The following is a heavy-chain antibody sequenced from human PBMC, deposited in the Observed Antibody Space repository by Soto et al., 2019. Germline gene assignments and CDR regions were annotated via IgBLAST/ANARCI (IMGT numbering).Heavy chain of an antibody. CDR2: IIPIFGTA. J-gene: IGHJ6*02. D-gene: IGHD2-21*02. V-gene: IGHV1-69*13. Sequence: GASVKVSCKASGGTFSSYAISWVRQAPGQGLEWMGGIIPIFGTANYAQKFQGRVTITADESTSTAYMELSSLRSEDTAVYYCARELRLVVVADIRYYYCRIEGWGQGTRGTV. CDR3: ARELRLVVVADIRYYYCRIEG. CDR1: GGTFSSYA.